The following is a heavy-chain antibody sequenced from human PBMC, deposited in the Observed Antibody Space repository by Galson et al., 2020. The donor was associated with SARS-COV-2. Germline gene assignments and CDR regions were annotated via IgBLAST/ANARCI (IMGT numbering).Heavy chain of an antibody. CDR2: ISSSSSTI. J-gene: IGHJ6*02. D-gene: IGHD3-10*01. V-gene: IGHV3-48*02. CDR3: ARDPHGFGELYYYYYGMDV. Sequence: GGSLRLSCAASGFTFSSYSMNWVRQAPGKGLEWVSYISSSSSTIYYADSVKGRFTISRDNAKNSLDLQMNSLRDEDTAVYYCARDPHGFGELYYYYYGMDVWGQGTTVTVSS. CDR1: GFTFSSYS.